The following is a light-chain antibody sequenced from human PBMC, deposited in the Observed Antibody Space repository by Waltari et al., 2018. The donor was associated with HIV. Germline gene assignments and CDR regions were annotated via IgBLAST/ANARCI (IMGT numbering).Light chain of an antibody. J-gene: IGKJ5*01. CDR1: QSISTF. CDR2: DAS. V-gene: IGKV3-11*01. CDR3: QQRGHWPPIT. Sequence: EIGLTQSPATLSLSPGERATLSCRASQSISTFLAWYQQKPGQAPRLLIYDASNRATGTPARFSGGGSETDFTLTISSLEPEDFAVYYCQQRGHWPPITFGQGTRLEIK.